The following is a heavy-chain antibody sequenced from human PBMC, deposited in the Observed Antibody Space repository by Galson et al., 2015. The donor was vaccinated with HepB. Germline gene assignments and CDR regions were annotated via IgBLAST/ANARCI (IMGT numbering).Heavy chain of an antibody. CDR2: FDPEDGET. CDR1: GGTFSSYA. V-gene: IGHV1-24*01. J-gene: IGHJ4*02. Sequence: SVKVSCKASGGTFSSYAISRVRQAPGKGLEWMGGFDPEDGETIYAQKFQGRVTMTEDTSTDTAYMELSSLRSEDTAVYYCATEAIVGATTIDYWGQGTLVTVSS. CDR3: ATEAIVGATTIDY. D-gene: IGHD1-26*01.